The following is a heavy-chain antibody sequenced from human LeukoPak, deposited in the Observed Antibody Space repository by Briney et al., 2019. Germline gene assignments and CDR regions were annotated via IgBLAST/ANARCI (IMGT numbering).Heavy chain of an antibody. CDR1: GFTFSSYA. V-gene: IGHV3-30*04. CDR3: VKDLPVLHS. J-gene: IGHJ4*02. CDR2: IQSDGSFI. D-gene: IGHD2-8*01. Sequence: GGSLRLSCAASGFTFSSYAMHWVRQAPGKALEHLAFIQSDGSFIYYADSVKGRFTISRDDSKNTLYLQMNGLRGDDTALYYCVKDLPVLHSWGQGTLVTVSS.